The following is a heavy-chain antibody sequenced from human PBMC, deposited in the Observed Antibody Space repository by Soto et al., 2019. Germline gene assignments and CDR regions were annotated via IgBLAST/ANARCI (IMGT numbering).Heavy chain of an antibody. CDR1: GGTFSSYA. V-gene: IGHV1-69*13. CDR2: IIPIFGTA. Sequence: GASVKVSCKASGGTFSSYAISWVRQAPGQGLEWMGGIIPIFGTANYAQKFQGRVTITADESTSTAYMELSSLRSEDTAVYYCARAGKVTTLDYYYYYGMDVWGQGTTVTVSS. CDR3: ARAGKVTTLDYYYYYGMDV. D-gene: IGHD4-4*01. J-gene: IGHJ6*02.